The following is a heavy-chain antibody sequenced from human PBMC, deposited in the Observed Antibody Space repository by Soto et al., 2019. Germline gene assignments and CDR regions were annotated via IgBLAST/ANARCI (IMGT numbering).Heavy chain of an antibody. V-gene: IGHV3-23*01. CDR2: IFGSGGGI. CDR1: GFPFSIYA. Sequence: EVQLLESGGGLVQPGGSLRLSCAASGFPFSIYAMTWVRQAPGKGLECVSGIFGSGGGIQYADSVKGRFTISRDNSSNTLYLQMNSLRAEDTAVYYCAKDAVAGDGLWLMDHWGQGTLVTVSS. D-gene: IGHD2-21*02. J-gene: IGHJ4*02. CDR3: AKDAVAGDGLWLMDH.